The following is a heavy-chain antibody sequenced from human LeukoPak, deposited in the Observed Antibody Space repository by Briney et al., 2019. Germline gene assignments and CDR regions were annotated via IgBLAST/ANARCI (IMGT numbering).Heavy chain of an antibody. D-gene: IGHD3-22*01. Sequence: PGGSLRRSCVASGFTFSRHAMSWVRQAPGKGLEWVSTISGTGVRTFYADSVMGRFTISRDNSKNTLYLQMNSLRAEDPAVYYCAKGGDSSGYSATGDFWGQGTLVTVSS. CDR2: ISGTGVRT. CDR3: AKGGDSSGYSATGDF. CDR1: GFTFSRHA. V-gene: IGHV3-23*01. J-gene: IGHJ4*02.